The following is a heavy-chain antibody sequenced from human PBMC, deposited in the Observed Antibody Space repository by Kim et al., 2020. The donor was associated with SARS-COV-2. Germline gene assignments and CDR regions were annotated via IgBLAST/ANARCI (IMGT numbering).Heavy chain of an antibody. V-gene: IGHV3-23*01. CDR3: AKRGKGGVPMDV. CDR2: ISGSGGST. CDR1: GFTFSGYA. D-gene: IGHD3-16*01. J-gene: IGHJ6*02. Sequence: GGSLRLSCAASGFTFSGYAMSWVRQAPGKGLEWVSTISGSGGSTYYADSVKGRFTISRDSSKNTLFLQMSSLRAEDTAVYYCAKRGKGGVPMDVWGQGTTVTVSS.